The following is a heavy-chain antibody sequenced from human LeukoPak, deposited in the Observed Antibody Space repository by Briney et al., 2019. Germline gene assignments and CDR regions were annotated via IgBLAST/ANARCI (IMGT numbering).Heavy chain of an antibody. V-gene: IGHV4-34*01. J-gene: IGHJ2*01. D-gene: IGHD2-2*01. CDR3: ARNIVVVSAALDLDYWYFDL. CDR2: INHSGST. CDR1: GGSFSRYY. Sequence: SETLSLTCAVYGGSFSRYYWSWIRQPPGKGLEWIGEINHSGSTNYNPSLKSRVTISVDTSKNQFSLKLSSVTAADTAVYYCARNIVVVSAALDLDYWYFDLWGRGTLVTVSS.